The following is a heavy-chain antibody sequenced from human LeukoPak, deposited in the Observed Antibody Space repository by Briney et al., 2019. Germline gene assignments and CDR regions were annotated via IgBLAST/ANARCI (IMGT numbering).Heavy chain of an antibody. Sequence: PGRSLRLSCAASGFTFSSYGMHWVRQAPGKGLEWVAVISHDGSNKYYADSVKGRFTISRDNSKNTLYLQMNSLRAEDTAVYYCARRHSSSSRDYWGQGTLVTVSS. V-gene: IGHV3-30*03. D-gene: IGHD6-6*01. J-gene: IGHJ4*02. CDR3: ARRHSSSSRDY. CDR2: ISHDGSNK. CDR1: GFTFSSYG.